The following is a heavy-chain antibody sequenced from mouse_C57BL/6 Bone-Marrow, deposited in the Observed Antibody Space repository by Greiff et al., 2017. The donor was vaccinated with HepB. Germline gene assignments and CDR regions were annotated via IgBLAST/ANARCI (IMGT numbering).Heavy chain of an antibody. CDR2: IYPRDGST. J-gene: IGHJ3*01. V-gene: IGHV1-85*01. D-gene: IGHD2-1*01. CDR3: ASVAPLPWFAY. CDR1: GYTFTSYD. Sequence: QVQLQHSGPELVKPGASVKLSCKASGYTFTSYDINWVKQRPGQGLEWIGWIYPRDGSTKYNEKFKGKATLTVDTSSSTAYMELHSLTSEDSAVYFCASVAPLPWFAYWGQGTLVTVSA.